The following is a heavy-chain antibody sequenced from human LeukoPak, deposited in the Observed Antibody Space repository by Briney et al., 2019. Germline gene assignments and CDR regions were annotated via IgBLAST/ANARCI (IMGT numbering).Heavy chain of an antibody. CDR3: ARDMKGDWLYMDV. CDR2: IYTSGST. Sequence: SETLSLTCTVSGDSISSYYWSWIRQPAGKGLEWIGRIYTSGSTNYNPSLKNQVTMSVDMSKNQFSLKLSSVTAADTAVYYCARDMKGDWLYMDVWGKGTTVTVSS. V-gene: IGHV4-4*07. CDR1: GDSISSYY. D-gene: IGHD2-21*02. J-gene: IGHJ6*03.